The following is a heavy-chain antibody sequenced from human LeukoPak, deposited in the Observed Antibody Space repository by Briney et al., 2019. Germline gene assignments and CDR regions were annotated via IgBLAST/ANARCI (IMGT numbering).Heavy chain of an antibody. CDR3: ARDAVTMVRGKNWFDP. Sequence: ASVKDSCKASGYTFTSYAMHWVRQAPAQRLEWMGWINAGNGNTKYSQKFQGRVTITRDTSASTAYMELSSLRSEDTAVYYCARDAVTMVRGKNWFDPWGQGTTVTVSS. J-gene: IGHJ5*01. CDR2: INAGNGNT. CDR1: GYTFTSYA. D-gene: IGHD3-10*01. V-gene: IGHV1-3*01.